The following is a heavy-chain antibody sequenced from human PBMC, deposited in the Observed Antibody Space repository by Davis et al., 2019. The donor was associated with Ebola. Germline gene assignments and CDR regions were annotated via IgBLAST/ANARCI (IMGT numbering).Heavy chain of an antibody. Sequence: ASVKVSCKASGYTFTSYAMHWVRQAPGQGLEWMGIINPSGGSTSYAQKFQDRVTMTTDTSTSTMFMEISSLRSDDTAVYYCARDPTLYEYWTGYPDFWGQGTQVTVSS. J-gene: IGHJ4*02. CDR3: ARDPTLYEYWTGYPDF. CDR2: INPSGGST. D-gene: IGHD3/OR15-3a*01. V-gene: IGHV1-46*01. CDR1: GYTFTSYA.